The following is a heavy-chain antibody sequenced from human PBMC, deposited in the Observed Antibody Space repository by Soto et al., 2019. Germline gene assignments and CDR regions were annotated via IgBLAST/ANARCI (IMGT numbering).Heavy chain of an antibody. J-gene: IGHJ4*02. CDR2: ISYDGSKK. D-gene: IGHD5-12*01. V-gene: IGHV3-30*18. Sequence: QVQLVESGGGVVQPGRSLRLSCAASGFTFSSYGMHWVRQAPGKGLEWVAVISYDGSKKYYADSVKGRFTISRDNSKNTLDLQMNRLRAEDTAIYYCAKGRGYSGSPPDFWGQGTLVTVSS. CDR1: GFTFSSYG. CDR3: AKGRGYSGSPPDF.